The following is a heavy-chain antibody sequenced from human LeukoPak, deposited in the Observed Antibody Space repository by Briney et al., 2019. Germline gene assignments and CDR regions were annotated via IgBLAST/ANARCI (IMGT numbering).Heavy chain of an antibody. J-gene: IGHJ6*02. Sequence: GGSLRLSCEASKFTFGSFWMNWVRLVPDKGLLWVSRINPDGSDTEYADSVKGRFTVSRDNARNTLYLEMRSLSVQDSGLYYCARVRNGYSSGLDVWGPGTWVTVSS. CDR3: ARVRNGYSSGLDV. CDR1: KFTFGSFW. CDR2: INPDGSDT. V-gene: IGHV3-74*01. D-gene: IGHD2-15*01.